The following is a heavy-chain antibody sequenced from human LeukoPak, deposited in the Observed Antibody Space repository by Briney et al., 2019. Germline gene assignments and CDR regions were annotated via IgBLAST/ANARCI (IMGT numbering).Heavy chain of an antibody. CDR1: GFTFSSYA. CDR2: ISPGGGPT. J-gene: IGHJ4*02. D-gene: IGHD5-12*01. Sequence: GGSLRLSCAASGFTFSSYAMNWVRQAPGKGLEWVSGISPGGGPTYYADSVKGRFTISRDDSKNTLYLQMKNLRAEDTAVYYCAKDGAWLRFDDWGQGILVTVSS. V-gene: IGHV3-23*01. CDR3: AKDGAWLRFDD.